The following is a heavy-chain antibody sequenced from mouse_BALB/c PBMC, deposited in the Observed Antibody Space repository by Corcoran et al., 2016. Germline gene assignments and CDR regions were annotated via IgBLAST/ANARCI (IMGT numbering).Heavy chain of an antibody. CDR3: ARAKPYYAMDY. CDR2: IDPANGNT. J-gene: IGHJ4*01. V-gene: IGHV14-3*02. Sequence: EVQLQQSGAELVKPGASVKLSCTASGFNIKDTYMHWVKQRPEQGLEWIGRIDPANGNTKYDPKFQGKATITADTSSNTAYLQLSIRTSEDTAVYYCARAKPYYAMDYWGQGTSVTVSS. CDR1: GFNIKDTY.